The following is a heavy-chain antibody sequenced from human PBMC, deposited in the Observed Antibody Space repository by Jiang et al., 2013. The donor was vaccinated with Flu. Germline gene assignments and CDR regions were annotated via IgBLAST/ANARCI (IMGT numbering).Heavy chain of an antibody. CDR3: ARGPYTYYYDSNGYFDY. D-gene: IGHD3-22*01. CDR1: GFTFSSYE. V-gene: IGHV3-48*03. J-gene: IGHJ4*02. Sequence: VQLVESGGGLIQPGGSLRLSCAASGFTFSSYEMNWVRQAPGKGLEWISYISISGSTIYYADSVKGRFTISRDNAKNSLYLQLNSLRAEDTAVYYCARGPYTYYYDSNGYFDYWGQGTLVTVSS. CDR2: ISISGSTI.